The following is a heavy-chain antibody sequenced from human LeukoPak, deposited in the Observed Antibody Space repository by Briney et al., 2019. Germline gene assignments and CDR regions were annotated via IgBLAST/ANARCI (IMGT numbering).Heavy chain of an antibody. CDR2: IIPIFGTA. J-gene: IGHJ6*03. CDR1: GGTFSSYA. V-gene: IGHV1-69*13. Sequence: GASVKVSCKASGGTFSSYAISWVRQAPGQGLEWMGGIIPIFGTANYAQKFQSRVTITADESTSTAYMELSSLRSEDTAVYYCARVAAEVVGVPGAIGFGWLRRDYYYMDVWGKGTTVTVSS. CDR3: ARVAAEVVGVPGAIGFGWLRRDYYYMDV. D-gene: IGHD2-2*02.